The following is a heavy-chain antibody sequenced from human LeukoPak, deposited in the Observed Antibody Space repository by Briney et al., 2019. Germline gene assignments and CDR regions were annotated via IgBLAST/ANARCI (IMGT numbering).Heavy chain of an antibody. CDR3: ARDYYDSSGFGAFAI. D-gene: IGHD3-22*01. V-gene: IGHV1-2*02. CDR1: GYTFTAYY. CDR2: INPNSGCT. J-gene: IGHJ3*02. Sequence: SSVKVSCKASGYTFTAYYMHWVRQAPGQGLEWMGWINPNSGCTNYSQKFQGRVTMSRDTSISTAYMELSRLSSDETAVYSCARDYYDSSGFGAFAIWGQGTMVTVSS.